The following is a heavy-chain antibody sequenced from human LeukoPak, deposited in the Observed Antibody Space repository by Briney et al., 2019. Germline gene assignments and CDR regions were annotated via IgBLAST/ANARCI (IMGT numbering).Heavy chain of an antibody. CDR3: AKVRPGSANWALRIFDN. CDR1: GFTFSSYG. J-gene: IGHJ4*02. D-gene: IGHD1-1*01. V-gene: IGHV3-23*01. Sequence: VQPGGSLRLSCAASGFTFSSYGMSWVRQAPGKGLEWVSGISGSGGSTYYADSVKGRLTISRDNSKNTLYLQMNSLRAEDTAVYYCAKVRPGSANWALRIFDNWGQGTLVTVSS. CDR2: ISGSGGST.